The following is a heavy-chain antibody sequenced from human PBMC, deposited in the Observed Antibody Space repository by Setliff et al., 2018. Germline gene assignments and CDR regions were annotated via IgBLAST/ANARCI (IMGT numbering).Heavy chain of an antibody. CDR1: GYTLTELS. J-gene: IGHJ3*02. CDR3: ARDRREAFDI. V-gene: IGHV1-24*01. CDR2: FDPEDGET. Sequence: ASVKVSCKVSGYTLTELSMHWVRQAPGKGLEWMGGFDPEDGETIYAQKFQGRVTMTRDTSTSTAYMELRSLRSDDTAVYYCARDRREAFDIWGQGTMVTVSS.